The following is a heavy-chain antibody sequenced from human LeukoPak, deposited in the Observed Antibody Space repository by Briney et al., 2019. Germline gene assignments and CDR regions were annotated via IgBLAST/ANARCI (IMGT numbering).Heavy chain of an antibody. Sequence: GESLKISCKGSGYSFASYWIGWVRQMPGKGLEWMGIIYPGDSDTRYSPSFQGQVTISADKSISTAYPQWSSLKASDTAMYYCARCIAAAGTCDYWAREPWSPSPQ. CDR3: ARCIAAAGTCDY. J-gene: IGHJ4*02. CDR2: IYPGDSDT. CDR1: GYSFASYW. V-gene: IGHV5-51*01. D-gene: IGHD6-13*01.